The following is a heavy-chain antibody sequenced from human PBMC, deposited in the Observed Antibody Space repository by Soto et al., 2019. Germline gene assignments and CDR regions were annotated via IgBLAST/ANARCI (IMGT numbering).Heavy chain of an antibody. V-gene: IGHV4-39*01. CDR1: GGSLRSGSYY. Sequence: PSETLSLTRIFSGGSLRSGSYYLGWVRQPPGKGLEWIGSIYDSGSTYYNVSLKSRVTIEVDTYKSKFSLKLTSVTAADTAVYYCARRIPMFRGVRFHFDSSGQGNLVTV. CDR3: ARRIPMFRGVRFHFDS. CDR2: IYDSGST. J-gene: IGHJ4*02. D-gene: IGHD3-10*01.